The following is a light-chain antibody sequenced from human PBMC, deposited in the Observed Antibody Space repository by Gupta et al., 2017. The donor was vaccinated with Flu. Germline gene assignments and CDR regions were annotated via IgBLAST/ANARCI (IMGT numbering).Light chain of an antibody. CDR1: QSVSSS. J-gene: IGKJ4*01. CDR3: HQRSNWPFT. Sequence: EIVFTQSPATLSLSPGERATLSCRASQSVSSSLAWFQQKPGQAPRLLIYDACKRATGVPARFSGSGSGTEFTLTITSLEPEDFAVYYCHQRSNWPFTFGRGTKVEIK. V-gene: IGKV3-11*01. CDR2: DAC.